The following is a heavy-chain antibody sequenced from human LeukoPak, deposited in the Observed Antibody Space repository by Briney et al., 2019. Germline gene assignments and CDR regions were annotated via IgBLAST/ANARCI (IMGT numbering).Heavy chain of an antibody. CDR2: ITSDSSYV. D-gene: IGHD3-10*02. CDR3: AELGITMIGGV. J-gene: IGHJ6*04. Sequence: TPGGSLRPSCAASGFTFSSYNMNWVRQAPGKGLEWVSSITSDSSYVFYADSVKGRFTISRDNAKNSLYLQMNSLRAEDTAVYYCAELGITMIGGVWGKGTTVTISS. CDR1: GFTFSSYN. V-gene: IGHV3-21*01.